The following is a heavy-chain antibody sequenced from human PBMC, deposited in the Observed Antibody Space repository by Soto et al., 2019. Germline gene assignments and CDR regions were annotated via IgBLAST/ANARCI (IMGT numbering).Heavy chain of an antibody. V-gene: IGHV1-3*01. CDR1: GYPFTIYA. Sequence: ASGKVSCKASGYPFTIYAIHWVRQAPGQSLEWMGWINPGNGDTMYSQIFQGRVTITWDTSARTAYMDLSSLISEDTADYYCARDSSSSRSFDYWGQGARVTVSS. CDR2: INPGNGDT. J-gene: IGHJ4*02. CDR3: ARDSSSSRSFDY. D-gene: IGHD6-6*01.